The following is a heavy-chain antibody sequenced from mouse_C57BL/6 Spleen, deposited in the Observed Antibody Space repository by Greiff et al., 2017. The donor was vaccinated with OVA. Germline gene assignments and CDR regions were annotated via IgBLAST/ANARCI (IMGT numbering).Heavy chain of an antibody. V-gene: IGHV1-55*01. CDR2: IYPGSGST. Sequence: KQPGAELVKPGASVKMSCKASGYTFTSYWITWVKQRPGQGLEWIGDIYPGSGSTNYNEKFKSKATLTVDTSSSTAYMQLSSLTSEDSAVYYCASPSLIGTGFAYWGQGTLVTVSA. CDR1: GYTFTSYW. D-gene: IGHD3-1*01. J-gene: IGHJ3*01. CDR3: ASPSLIGTGFAY.